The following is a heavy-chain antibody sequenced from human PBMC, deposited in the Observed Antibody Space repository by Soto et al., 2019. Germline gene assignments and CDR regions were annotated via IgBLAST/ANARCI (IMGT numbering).Heavy chain of an antibody. Sequence: QLQLQESGSGLVKPSQTLSLTCAVSGASISSGGHSWSWVRQPPGKGLEWVGYIYHSGSTYYNPSLRXXVXIXXDRSKRQRSLKLSSVTAAGAAVYYCARDLGSHSDYWGQGNLVTVSS. CDR3: ARDLGSHSDY. CDR2: IYHSGST. J-gene: IGHJ4*02. CDR1: GASISSGGHS. D-gene: IGHD2-15*01. V-gene: IGHV4-30-2*01.